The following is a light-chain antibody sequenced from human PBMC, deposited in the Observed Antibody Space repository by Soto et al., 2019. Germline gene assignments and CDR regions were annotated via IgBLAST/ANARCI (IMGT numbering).Light chain of an antibody. CDR3: QQYNNWPPLT. CDR1: QSVTNT. Sequence: IVMTQSPATLSVSPGERVTISCRASQSVTNTLAWYQHKPGQAPRLLISYASRGATGIPSRFSGSGSGTDFTLTINSLQSEDFAVYYCQQYNNWPPLTFGGGTKVDI. V-gene: IGKV3-15*01. CDR2: YAS. J-gene: IGKJ4*01.